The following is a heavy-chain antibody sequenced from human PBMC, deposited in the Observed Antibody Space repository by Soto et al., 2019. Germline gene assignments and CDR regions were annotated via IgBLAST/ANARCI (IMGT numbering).Heavy chain of an antibody. CDR2: IIPIFGTA. CDR1: GGTFSSYA. V-gene: IGHV1-69*13. J-gene: IGHJ6*02. Sequence: SVKNSCKASGGTFSSYAISWVRQAPGQGLEWMGGIIPIFGTANYAQKFQGRVTITADESTSTAYMELSSLRSEDTAVYYCARGGSGSYYKTTRNYYYHYGMDVWGQGTTVTVSS. CDR3: ARGGSGSYYKTTRNYYYHYGMDV. D-gene: IGHD3-10*01.